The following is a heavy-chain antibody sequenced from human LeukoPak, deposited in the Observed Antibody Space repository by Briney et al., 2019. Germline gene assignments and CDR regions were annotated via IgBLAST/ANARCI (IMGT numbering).Heavy chain of an antibody. CDR3: ARGRYPDY. D-gene: IGHD1-26*01. J-gene: IGHJ4*02. Sequence: PSETLSLTCVVSGYSISSGHFWGWIRQPPGKGLEWIGDIFHSGITSFSPSLKSRVTISVDTSKNQFSLKLNSVTAADTAVYYCARGRYPDYWGQGTLVTVSS. V-gene: IGHV4-38-2*01. CDR1: GYSISSGHF. CDR2: IFHSGIT.